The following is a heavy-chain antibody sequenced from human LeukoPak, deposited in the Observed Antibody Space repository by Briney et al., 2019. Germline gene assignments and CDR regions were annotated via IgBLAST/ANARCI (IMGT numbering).Heavy chain of an antibody. J-gene: IGHJ4*02. V-gene: IGHV1-2*06. CDR2: INPNRGGT. Sequence: ASVKVSYKASGYTFTGYYMHWVRQAPGQGLEGMGRINPNRGGTNYPHKFQGRGTITRNTSISTAYMELSSLSSEDTAVYYCARGQKRSTYYDFWSGYYPPLYFDYWGQGNLVTVSS. CDR1: GYTFTGYY. D-gene: IGHD3-3*01. CDR3: ARGQKRSTYYDFWSGYYPPLYFDY.